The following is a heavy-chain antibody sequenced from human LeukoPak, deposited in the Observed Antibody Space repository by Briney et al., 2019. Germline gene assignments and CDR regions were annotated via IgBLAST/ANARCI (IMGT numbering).Heavy chain of an antibody. J-gene: IGHJ4*02. CDR3: AKTPDYYGSGSSSYIDC. Sequence: GGSLRLSCAASGFTFSSYAMSWVRQAPGKGLEWVSVISGSGGGTYYANSVKGRFTISRDNSRDTLYLQMNSLRAEDTALYFCAKTPDYYGSGSSSYIDCWGQGTLVSVSS. CDR1: GFTFSSYA. CDR2: ISGSGGGT. D-gene: IGHD3-10*01. V-gene: IGHV3-23*01.